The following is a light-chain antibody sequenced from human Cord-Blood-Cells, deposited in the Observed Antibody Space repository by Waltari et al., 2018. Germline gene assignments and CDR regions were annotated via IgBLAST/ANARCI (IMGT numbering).Light chain of an antibody. J-gene: IGLJ1*01. V-gene: IGLV2-11*01. Sequence: QSALTQPRSVSGSPGQSVTISCTGTRSDVGGYNYVHWYQQHPGKAPKLMIYDVSKRPSGVPDRFSGSKSGNTASLTISGLQAEDEADYYCCSYAGSYTYVFGTGTKVTVL. CDR3: CSYAGSYTYV. CDR1: RSDVGGYNY. CDR2: DVS.